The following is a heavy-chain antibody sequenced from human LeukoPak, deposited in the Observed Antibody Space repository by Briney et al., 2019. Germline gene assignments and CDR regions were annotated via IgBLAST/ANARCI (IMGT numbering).Heavy chain of an antibody. Sequence: GGSLRLSCAASGFTFSSYGMHWVRQAPGKGLEWVAVIWYGGSNKYYADSVKGRFTISRDNSKNTLYLQMNSLRAEATAVYYCAGDSSTSLGWFDPWGQGTLVTVSS. D-gene: IGHD2-2*01. CDR1: GFTFSSYG. J-gene: IGHJ5*02. CDR3: AGDSSTSLGWFDP. V-gene: IGHV3-33*01. CDR2: IWYGGSNK.